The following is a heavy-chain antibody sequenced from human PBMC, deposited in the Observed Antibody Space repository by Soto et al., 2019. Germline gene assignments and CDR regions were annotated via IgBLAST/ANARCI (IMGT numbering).Heavy chain of an antibody. V-gene: IGHV5-51*01. J-gene: IGHJ6*03. CDR1: GYSFTSYW. CDR2: IYPGDSDT. Sequence: GESLKISCKGSGYSFTSYWIGWVRQMPGKGLEWMGIIYPGDSDTRYSPSFQGQVTISADKSISTAYLQWSSLKASDTAMYYCARGFLEWLSSYYYYYMDVWGKGTTVTVSS. D-gene: IGHD3-3*01. CDR3: ARGFLEWLSSYYYYYMDV.